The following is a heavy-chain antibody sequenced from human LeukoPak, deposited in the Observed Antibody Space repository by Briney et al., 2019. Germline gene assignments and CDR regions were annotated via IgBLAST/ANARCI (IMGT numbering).Heavy chain of an antibody. CDR3: AKGAYDYIEIAYFDY. Sequence: GGSLRLSCAASGFTFSNYAMNWVRQAPGKGLEWFAVLIGSSGATDYADSVKGRFTISRDNSKNTLFLQMNSLRAEDTAIYYCAKGAYDYIEIAYFDYWGQGALVTVSS. CDR2: LIGSSGAT. CDR1: GFTFSNYA. J-gene: IGHJ4*02. V-gene: IGHV3-23*01. D-gene: IGHD5-12*01.